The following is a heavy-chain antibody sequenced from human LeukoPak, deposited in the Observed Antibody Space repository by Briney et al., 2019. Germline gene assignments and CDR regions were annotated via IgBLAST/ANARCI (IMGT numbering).Heavy chain of an antibody. D-gene: IGHD1-26*01. V-gene: IGHV1-18*01. J-gene: IGHJ4*02. CDR3: ARGGGVGATIDY. CDR1: GYNFAVYG. CDR2: INGFNGAA. Sequence: ASVKVSCKASGYNFAVYGMTWVRQAPGQGLEWMGWINGFNGAANYAQTLQGRVTMTTDKSTATAYLELTSLKSVDTAIYFRARGGGVGATIDYWGQGTLVTVSS.